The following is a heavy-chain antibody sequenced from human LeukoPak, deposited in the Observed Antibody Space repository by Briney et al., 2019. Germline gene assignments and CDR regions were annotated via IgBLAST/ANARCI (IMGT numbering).Heavy chain of an antibody. CDR1: GLTFDSYA. J-gene: IGHJ4*02. CDR3: ASGYTYYYGSGIYY. V-gene: IGHV3-30-3*01. CDR2: ISYDGSNK. D-gene: IGHD3-10*01. Sequence: GGSLRLSCAVSGLTFDSYAMHWVRQAPGKGLEWVAVISYDGSNKYYADSVKGRFTISRDNSKNSLYLQMNSQRAEDTAVYYCASGYTYYYGSGIYYWGQGTLVTVSS.